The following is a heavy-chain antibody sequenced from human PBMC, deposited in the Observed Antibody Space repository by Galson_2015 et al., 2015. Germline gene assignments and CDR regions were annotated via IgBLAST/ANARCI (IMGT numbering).Heavy chain of an antibody. V-gene: IGHV4-39*01. CDR2: IYYSGST. D-gene: IGHD3-3*01. CDR1: GGSISSYY. J-gene: IGHJ4*02. CDR3: ARHPPERISIFGVVIKGPFDY. Sequence: ETLSLTCTVSGGSISSYYWGWIRQPPGKGLEWIESIYYSGSTYYNPSLKSRVTISVDTSKNQFSLKLGSVTAADTAVYYCARHPPERISIFGVVIKGPFDYWGQGTLVTVSS.